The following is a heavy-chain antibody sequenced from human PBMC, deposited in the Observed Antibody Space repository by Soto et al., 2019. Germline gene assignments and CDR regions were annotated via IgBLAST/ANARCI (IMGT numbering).Heavy chain of an antibody. CDR2: ISAYNGNT. CDR1: GYSFTTYG. Sequence: QVQLVQSGGEVKKPGASVKVSCKTSGYSFTTYGISWVRLAPGQGLEWMGWISAYNGNTNYAQKLQGRVTMTTDTSTSTAYMELRSLRSDDTAVYYCAREGPAPYYYYGMDVWGQGSTVTVSS. J-gene: IGHJ6*02. V-gene: IGHV1-18*01. CDR3: AREGPAPYYYYGMDV.